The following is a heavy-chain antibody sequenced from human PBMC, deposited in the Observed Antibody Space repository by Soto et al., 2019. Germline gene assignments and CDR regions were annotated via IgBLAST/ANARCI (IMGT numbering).Heavy chain of an antibody. J-gene: IGHJ6*02. CDR3: ARILASGAGTHYYYGMDV. D-gene: IGHD6-19*01. CDR1: GGTFSSYA. V-gene: IGHV1-69*01. CDR2: IIPIFGTA. Sequence: QVQLVQSGAEVKKPGSSVKVSCKASGGTFSSYAISWVRQVPGQGLEWMGGIIPIFGTANYAQKFQGRVTITADESTSTAYMELSSLRSEDTAVYYCARILASGAGTHYYYGMDVWGQGTTVTVSS.